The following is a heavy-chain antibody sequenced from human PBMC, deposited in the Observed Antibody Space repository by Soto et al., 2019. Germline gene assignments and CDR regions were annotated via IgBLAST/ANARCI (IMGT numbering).Heavy chain of an antibody. Sequence: QVQLVESGGGVVQPGTSLRLSCEASGFTLRNYAMHWVRQAPGKGLEWVAVIYFDGSNEHYVDSVKGRFTISRDNSKNTLFLQMNSLRPDDTAVYYCAKVTHIFYGMDVWGQGTPVTVSS. CDR2: IYFDGSNE. D-gene: IGHD3-9*01. V-gene: IGHV3-30-3*01. CDR1: GFTLRNYA. J-gene: IGHJ6*02. CDR3: AKVTHIFYGMDV.